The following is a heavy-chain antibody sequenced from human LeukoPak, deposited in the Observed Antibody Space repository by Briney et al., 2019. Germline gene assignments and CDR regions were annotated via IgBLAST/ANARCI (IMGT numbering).Heavy chain of an antibody. CDR3: ARGGQGPFDY. Sequence: SETLSLTCAVYGGSFSSWIRQPPGKGLEWIGSIYYSGSTYYNPSLKSRVTISVDTFKNQFSLKLSSVTAADTAVYYCARGGQGPFDYWGQGTLVTVSS. CDR2: IYYSGST. CDR1: GGSFS. V-gene: IGHV4-34*01. J-gene: IGHJ4*02.